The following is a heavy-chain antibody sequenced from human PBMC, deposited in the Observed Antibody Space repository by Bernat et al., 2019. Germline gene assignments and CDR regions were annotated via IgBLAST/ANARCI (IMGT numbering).Heavy chain of an antibody. Sequence: QVQLAESGGGVVQPGTSLRLSCAASGFTFSSYSMHWIRQAPGKGLEWVSVMSYNGSDKFYADSMKGRFTISRDNSKNTVCLQVDSLRAEDTADYYCAGRFKLWRGSIDYWGQGALVIVSS. CDR1: GFTFSSYS. D-gene: IGHD7-27*01. V-gene: IGHV3-30*01. J-gene: IGHJ4*02. CDR3: AGRFKLWRGSIDY. CDR2: MSYNGSDK.